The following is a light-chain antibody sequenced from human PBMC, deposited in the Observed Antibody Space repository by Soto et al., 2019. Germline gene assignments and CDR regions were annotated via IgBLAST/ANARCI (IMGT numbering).Light chain of an antibody. CDR3: QQYGSSPT. V-gene: IGKV3-20*01. J-gene: IGKJ1*01. CDR1: QSVSSNF. Sequence: DIVLTQSPGTLSSSPGERATLSCRASQSVSSNFLAWYQQKPGQAPRLLIYGASNRATGIPDRFSGSGSGTDFTLTISRLEPEDFAVYYCQQYGSSPTFGQGTKVAMK. CDR2: GAS.